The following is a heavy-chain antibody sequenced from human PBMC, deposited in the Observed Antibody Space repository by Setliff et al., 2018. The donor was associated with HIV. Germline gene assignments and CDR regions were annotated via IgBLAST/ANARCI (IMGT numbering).Heavy chain of an antibody. V-gene: IGHV4-39*01. CDR2: IYYSGST. Sequence: SETLSLTCTVSGGSISSSSYYWGWIRQPPGKGLEWIGNIYYSGSTYYNPSLKRRVTISVDTSENQFSLRLNSVTAADTAVYYCARYRYYYDSSGYGRWFDPWGQGTLVTVSS. D-gene: IGHD3-22*01. CDR1: GGSISSSSYY. J-gene: IGHJ5*02. CDR3: ARYRYYYDSSGYGRWFDP.